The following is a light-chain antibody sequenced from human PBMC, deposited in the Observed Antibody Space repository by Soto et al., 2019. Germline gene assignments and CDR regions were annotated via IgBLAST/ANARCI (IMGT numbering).Light chain of an antibody. V-gene: IGKV3-15*01. Sequence: EVVMTQSPATLSVSPGARATLSCRASQRLSRNLAWYQPIPCQAPQHLIYGASTRATGIPARFSGSGSARDFTLNISSLQSADFEVYYYQHYHNWLFTVGPGTTVHIK. CDR2: GAS. J-gene: IGKJ3*01. CDR1: QRLSRN. CDR3: QHYHNWLFT.